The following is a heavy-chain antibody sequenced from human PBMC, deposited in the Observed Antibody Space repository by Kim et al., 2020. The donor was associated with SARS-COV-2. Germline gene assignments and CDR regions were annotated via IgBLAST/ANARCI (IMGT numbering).Heavy chain of an antibody. CDR2: VSHDGSQT. V-gene: IGHV3-30*18. CDR3: AKDRGSFWSLDY. D-gene: IGHD6-19*01. Sequence: GGSLRLSCAASGFTFNNYGMHWVRQAPGKGLEWVAVVSHDGSQTHYVDSVKGRFTVSRDNSNDTLFLQMNSLGAEDTAMYYCAKDRGSFWSLDYWGLGTL. CDR1: GFTFNNYG. J-gene: IGHJ4*02.